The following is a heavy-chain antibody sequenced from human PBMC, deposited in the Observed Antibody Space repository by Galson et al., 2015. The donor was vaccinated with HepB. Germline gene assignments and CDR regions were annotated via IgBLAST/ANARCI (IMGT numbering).Heavy chain of an antibody. Sequence: SLRLSCAASGFIVSSNYMNWVRQAPGKGLEWVSAISGSGGSTYYADSVKGRFTISRDNSKNTLYLQMNSLRAEDTAVYYCAKDIRPSYGPRGFDYWGQGTLVTVSS. CDR2: ISGSGGST. CDR1: GFIVSSNY. D-gene: IGHD3-16*01. J-gene: IGHJ4*02. V-gene: IGHV3-23*01. CDR3: AKDIRPSYGPRGFDY.